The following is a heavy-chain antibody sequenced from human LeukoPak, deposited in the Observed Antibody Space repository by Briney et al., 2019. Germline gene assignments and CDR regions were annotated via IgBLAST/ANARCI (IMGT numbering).Heavy chain of an antibody. CDR1: GYTFTSYD. CDR2: MNPNSGNT. CDR3: ARLCSSGCTNIFDP. Sequence: ASVKVSCKASGYTFTSYDINWVRQATGQGLEWMGWMNPNSGNTGYAQKFQGRVTMTRNTSISTAYMELSSLRPEDTAVYYCARLCSSGCTNIFDPWGQGTLVTVSS. J-gene: IGHJ5*02. V-gene: IGHV1-8*01. D-gene: IGHD6-19*01.